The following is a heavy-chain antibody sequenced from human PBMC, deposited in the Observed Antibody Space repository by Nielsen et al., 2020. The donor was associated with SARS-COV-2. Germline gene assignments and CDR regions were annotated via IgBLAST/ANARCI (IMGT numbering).Heavy chain of an antibody. V-gene: IGHV3-33*08. CDR1: GFTFSSYG. CDR3: ARCSGGSCYATTFDY. D-gene: IGHD2-15*01. Sequence: GESLKISCAASGFTFSSYGMHWVRQAPGKGLEWVAVIWYDGSNKYYADSVKGRFTISRDNAKNSLYLQMNSLRAEDTAVYYCARCSGGSCYATTFDYWGQGTLVTVSS. CDR2: IWYDGSNK. J-gene: IGHJ4*02.